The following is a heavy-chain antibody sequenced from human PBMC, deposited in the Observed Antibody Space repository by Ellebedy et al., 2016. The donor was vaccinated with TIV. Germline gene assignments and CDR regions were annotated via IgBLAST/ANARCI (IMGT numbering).Heavy chain of an antibody. CDR1: GYTFTKYG. V-gene: IGHV1-18*04. CDR3: ARGFYERFDP. D-gene: IGHD3-16*01. J-gene: IGHJ5*02. Sequence: ASVKVPCKASGYTFTKYGISWVRQAPGQGLEWMGWISAYNGDTNYAQMFRGRVTMTTDTSTTTSYMELRSLRSDDTAVYYCARGFYERFDPWGQGTLVTVSS. CDR2: ISAYNGDT.